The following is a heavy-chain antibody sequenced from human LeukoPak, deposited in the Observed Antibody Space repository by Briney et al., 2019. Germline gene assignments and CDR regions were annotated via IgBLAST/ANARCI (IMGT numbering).Heavy chain of an antibody. D-gene: IGHD3-10*01. CDR1: GGSINGHY. Sequence: PSETLSLTCTVSGGSINGHYWSWIRQPPGKGLEWLGYLYYTGTTNNNPSLGSRVTISVDTSKNQFSLRLSSVTAADTAVYYCARGSGGSLDSWGQGTLVIVSS. J-gene: IGHJ4*02. CDR2: LYYTGTT. V-gene: IGHV4-59*11. CDR3: ARGSGGSLDS.